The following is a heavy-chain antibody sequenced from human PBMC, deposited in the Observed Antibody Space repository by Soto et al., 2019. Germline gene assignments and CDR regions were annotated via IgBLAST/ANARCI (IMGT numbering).Heavy chain of an antibody. Sequence: ASETLSLTCTVSGGFISGSDYYWGWIRQPPGKGLEWIANIYYSGTSYSYPSLKGRVTMSVDTSKNQFSMRLSSVTAADTAVYYCARLGAYYQSLDPWGPGTLVTVSS. CDR1: GGFISGSDYY. CDR2: IYYSGTS. V-gene: IGHV4-39*01. D-gene: IGHD2-21*01. J-gene: IGHJ5*02. CDR3: ARLGAYYQSLDP.